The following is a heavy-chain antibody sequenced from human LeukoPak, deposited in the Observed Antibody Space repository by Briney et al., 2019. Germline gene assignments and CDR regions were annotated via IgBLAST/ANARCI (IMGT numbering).Heavy chain of an antibody. CDR1: GFTFSSYG. Sequence: GGSLRLSCAASGFTFSSYGMHWVRQAPGKGLEWVAVIWYDGSNKYYADSVKGRFTISRDNSKNTLYLQMNSLRAEDTAVYYCAKLSQDSCGYYYGKRDAFDIWGQGTMVTVSS. CDR3: AKLSQDSCGYYYGKRDAFDI. CDR2: IWYDGSNK. J-gene: IGHJ3*02. D-gene: IGHD3-22*01. V-gene: IGHV3-33*06.